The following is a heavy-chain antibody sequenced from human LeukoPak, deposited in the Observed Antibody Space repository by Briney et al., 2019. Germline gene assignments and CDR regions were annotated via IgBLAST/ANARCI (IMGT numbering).Heavy chain of an antibody. CDR1: GGSISSGGYS. J-gene: IGHJ4*02. Sequence: PSQTLSLTCAVSGGSISSGGYSWSWIRQPPGKGLEWIGYIYYSGSTNYNPSLKSRVTISVDTSKNQFSLKLSSVTAADTAVYYCARDSRDTVTTSRGFDHWGQGTLVTVSS. CDR3: ARDSRDTVTTSRGFDH. D-gene: IGHD4-17*01. CDR2: IYYSGST. V-gene: IGHV4-61*08.